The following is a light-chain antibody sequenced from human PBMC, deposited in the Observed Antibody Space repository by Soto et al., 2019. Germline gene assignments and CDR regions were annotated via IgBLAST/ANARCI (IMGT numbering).Light chain of an antibody. V-gene: IGLV1-40*01. CDR1: SSNIGAGYE. Sequence: QSVLTQPPSVSEAPGQRVTISCTGSSSNIGAGYEAHWYQQVPGTAPKLLIYENNNRPSGVPDRFSGSKSGTPASLAIPGLRGEVGGGCYCPSYDSGPGGCVFGTGTNLTAL. CDR2: ENN. J-gene: IGLJ1*01. CDR3: PSYDSGPGGCV.